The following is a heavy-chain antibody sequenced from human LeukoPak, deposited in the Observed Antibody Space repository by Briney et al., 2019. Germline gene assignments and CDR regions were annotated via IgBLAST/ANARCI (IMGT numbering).Heavy chain of an antibody. V-gene: IGHV3-21*01. CDR3: AREVNTAITTWFDP. D-gene: IGHD5-18*01. CDR2: ISSSSSYI. Sequence: GRSLRLSCAASGFTFSSYSMNWVRQAPGKGLEWVSSISSSSSYIYYADSVKGRFTISRDNAKNSLYLQMNSLRAEDTAVYYCAREVNTAITTWFDPWGQETLVTVSS. J-gene: IGHJ5*02. CDR1: GFTFSSYS.